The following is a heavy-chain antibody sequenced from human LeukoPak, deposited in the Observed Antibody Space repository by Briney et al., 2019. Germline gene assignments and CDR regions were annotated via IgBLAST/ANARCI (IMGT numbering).Heavy chain of an antibody. CDR2: INTDSGGA. CDR1: GYTFVDYF. J-gene: IGHJ4*02. CDR3: ARDLTSTPNWEFDY. D-gene: IGHD1-26*01. Sequence: ASVKVSCKASGYTFVDYFIHWVRQAPGQGLEWMGRINTDSGGAEYEQKFQGRVTMTRDTSITTAYVEVSGLTSDDTAVYYCARDLTSTPNWEFDYWGQGTLVTVSS. V-gene: IGHV1-2*06.